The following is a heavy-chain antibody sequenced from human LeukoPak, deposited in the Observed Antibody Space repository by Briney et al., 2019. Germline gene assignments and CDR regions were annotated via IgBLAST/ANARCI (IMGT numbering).Heavy chain of an antibody. CDR1: GFTFSSYA. CDR3: ARETSGSYRF. Sequence: GSLRLSCAASGFTFSSYARSWIRQPPGKGLEWIGYIYYSGSTNYNPSLKSRVTISVDTSKNQFSLKLSSVTAADTAVYYCARETSGSYRFWGQGTLVTVSS. V-gene: IGHV4-59*01. CDR2: IYYSGST. D-gene: IGHD1-26*01. J-gene: IGHJ4*02.